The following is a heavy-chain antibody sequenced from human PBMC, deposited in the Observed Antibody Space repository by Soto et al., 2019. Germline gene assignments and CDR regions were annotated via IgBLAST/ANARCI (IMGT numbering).Heavy chain of an antibody. CDR1: GGSISSGRYY. CDR2: ISYSVST. J-gene: IGHJ5*02. Sequence: QVQLQESGPGLVTPSQTLSLTCTVSGGSISSGRYYWSWIRQHPGKGLEGIGYISYSVSTYYNPSSQSRVNISVQTYKNQFSLKQSSLTAADTAVYYCARSLDPWGQGTLGTVSS. V-gene: IGHV4-31*03. CDR3: ARSLDP.